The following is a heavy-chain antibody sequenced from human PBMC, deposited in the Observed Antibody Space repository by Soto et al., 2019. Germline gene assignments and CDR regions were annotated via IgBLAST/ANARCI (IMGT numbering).Heavy chain of an antibody. CDR1: GYSFTSYW. Sequence: PGESLKISCQGSGYSFTSYWISWVRQVPGKGLEWMGRIDPSDSYISYSPSFQGHVTISIDKSNTTAYLQWSTLKASDTAVYFCARRLGKANYGMDVWGQGTTVTVSS. V-gene: IGHV5-10-1*01. D-gene: IGHD1-26*01. J-gene: IGHJ6*02. CDR2: IDPSDSYI. CDR3: ARRLGKANYGMDV.